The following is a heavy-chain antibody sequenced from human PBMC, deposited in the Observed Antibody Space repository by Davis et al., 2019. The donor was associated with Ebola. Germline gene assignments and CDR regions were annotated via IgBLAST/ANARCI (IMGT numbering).Heavy chain of an antibody. CDR2: INTGGGSL. J-gene: IGHJ2*01. CDR1: GFIFSDYY. CDR3: ARVRGVCTNGVCSPYWYFDL. Sequence: GGSLRLSCAASGFIFSDYYMSWIRQAPGQGLEWVSYINTGGGSLFYGDSVKGRFTISRDNGKNSLYLQMNSLRDEDTAVYYCARVRGVCTNGVCSPYWYFDLWGRGTLVTVSS. V-gene: IGHV3-11*04. D-gene: IGHD2-8*01.